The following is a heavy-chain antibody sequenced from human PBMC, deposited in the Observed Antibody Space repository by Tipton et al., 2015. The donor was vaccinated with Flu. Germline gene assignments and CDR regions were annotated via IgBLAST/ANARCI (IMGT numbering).Heavy chain of an antibody. CDR2: ISGTGGST. V-gene: IGHV3-23*01. D-gene: IGHD1-26*01. J-gene: IGHJ5*02. CDR1: GGAFSTYA. CDR3: AKSRRELHNRDFFDP. Sequence: SGGAFSTYAMSWVRQAPGKGLEWVSSISGTGGSTYSADSVRGRFTISRDNSKNTLYLQMDILRAEDTALYYCAKSRRELHNRDFFDPWGQGTLVTVSS.